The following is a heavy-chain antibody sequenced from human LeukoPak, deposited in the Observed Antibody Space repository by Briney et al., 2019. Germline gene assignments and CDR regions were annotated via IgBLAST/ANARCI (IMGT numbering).Heavy chain of an antibody. CDR3: ARHMNDFWSGYSRFDP. V-gene: IGHV4-59*01. CDR2: IYYSDNT. Sequence: SETLSLTCTVSGGSISTYYWSWIRQPPGKGLECIGYIYYSDNTNYNPSLKGRVTISVDTSKNQFSLKLTSVTAADTAVYYCARHMNDFWSGYSRFDPWGQGTLVTVSS. D-gene: IGHD3-3*01. CDR1: GGSISTYY. J-gene: IGHJ5*02.